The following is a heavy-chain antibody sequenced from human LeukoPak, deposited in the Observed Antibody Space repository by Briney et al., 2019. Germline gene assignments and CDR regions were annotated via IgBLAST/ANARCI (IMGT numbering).Heavy chain of an antibody. CDR2: ISAYNGNT. Sequence: ASVKVSCKASGYTFTNYGISWVRQAPGQGLQWMGWISAYNGNTNYAQNLQGRVTMITETSTNTAYMEMRSLRSDDTAVYYCAKDFSPRYSSGWISFDYWGQGTLVTVSS. CDR3: AKDFSPRYSSGWISFDY. V-gene: IGHV1-18*01. J-gene: IGHJ4*02. D-gene: IGHD6-19*01. CDR1: GYTFTNYG.